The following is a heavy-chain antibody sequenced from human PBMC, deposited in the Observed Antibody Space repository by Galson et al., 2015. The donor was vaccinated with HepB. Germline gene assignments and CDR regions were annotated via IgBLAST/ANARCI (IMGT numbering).Heavy chain of an antibody. Sequence: SLRLSCAASGFTFGDYTLSWFRQAPGKGLEWVGFIRRGIYGGTTEYAASVKGRPTISRDDSKSITYMQMYSLETEDTGVYYCARERIAPGGAFDCWGQGTLVTVSS. CDR2: IRRGIYGGTT. D-gene: IGHD2-15*01. CDR1: GFTFGDYT. J-gene: IGHJ4*02. CDR3: ARERIAPGGAFDC. V-gene: IGHV3-49*03.